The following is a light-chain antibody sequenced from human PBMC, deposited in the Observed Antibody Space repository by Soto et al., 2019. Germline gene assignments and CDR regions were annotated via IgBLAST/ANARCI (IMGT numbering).Light chain of an antibody. Sequence: QSVLTQPPSVSGAPGQRVTISCTENSSNIGAGYDVHWYQQLPGTAPKLLIYGNSNLPSGVPDRFSGSKSGTSASLAITGLQAEDEADYYCQSYDSSLSGVVFGGGTKLTVL. J-gene: IGLJ2*01. CDR1: SSNIGAGYD. CDR2: GNS. V-gene: IGLV1-40*01. CDR3: QSYDSSLSGVV.